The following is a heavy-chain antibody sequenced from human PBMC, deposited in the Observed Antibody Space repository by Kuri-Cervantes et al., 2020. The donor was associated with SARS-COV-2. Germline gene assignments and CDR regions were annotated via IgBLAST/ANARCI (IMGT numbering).Heavy chain of an antibody. D-gene: IGHD3-10*01. V-gene: IGHV3-9*01. CDR1: GFTFDDYA. J-gene: IGHJ4*02. Sequence: SLKISCAASGFTFDDYAMHWVRQAPGKGLELVSGISWNSGSIGYADSVKCRFTISRDNAKNSLYLQMNSLRAEDTALYYCAKDFGTMVQGVIDYWSPAPLVTVSS. CDR2: ISWNSGSI. CDR3: AKDFGTMVQGVIDY.